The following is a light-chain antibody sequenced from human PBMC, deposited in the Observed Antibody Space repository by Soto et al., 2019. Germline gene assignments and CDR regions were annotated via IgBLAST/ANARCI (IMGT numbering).Light chain of an antibody. V-gene: IGLV2-14*01. CDR2: EVS. J-gene: IGLJ1*01. CDR3: NSQRSSGTRV. Sequence: QSVLTQPASVSWSPGHSITISCTGTSSDVGGYKHVSLYQHHPGKAPKLMIYEVSNRPSGVSNRFSGSKSGYTASLTISGLQAEDEADYYCNSQRSSGTRVFGTGTKVTVL. CDR1: SSDVGGYKH.